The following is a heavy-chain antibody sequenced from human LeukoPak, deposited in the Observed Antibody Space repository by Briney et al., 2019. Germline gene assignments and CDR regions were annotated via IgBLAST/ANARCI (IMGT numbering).Heavy chain of an antibody. CDR2: IRSKANSYAT. J-gene: IGHJ4*02. CDR1: GFTFSGSA. CDR3: TSLYYYDSSGYYYDY. Sequence: GGSLRLSCAASGFTFSGSAMHWVRQASGKGLEWVGRIRSKANSYATANAASVKGRFTISRDDSKNTAYLQMNSLKTEDTAVYYCTSLYYYDSSGYYYDYWGQGTLVTVSS. V-gene: IGHV3-73*01. D-gene: IGHD3-22*01.